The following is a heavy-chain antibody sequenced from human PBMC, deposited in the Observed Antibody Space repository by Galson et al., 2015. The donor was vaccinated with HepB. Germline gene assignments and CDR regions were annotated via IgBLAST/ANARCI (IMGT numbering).Heavy chain of an antibody. V-gene: IGHV3-23*01. CDR3: AKALHQWLIRGAGCDY. CDR2: ISQDGVGT. CDR1: GFTFSNHA. J-gene: IGHJ4*02. D-gene: IGHD6-19*01. Sequence: SLRLSCAASGFTFSNHAMAWVRQAPGKGLEWVSSISQDGVGTFYADSVNGRFTISRDNSKNTMFLQMNSLRVEDTAVYYCAKALHQWLIRGAGCDYWGQRTLVTVSS.